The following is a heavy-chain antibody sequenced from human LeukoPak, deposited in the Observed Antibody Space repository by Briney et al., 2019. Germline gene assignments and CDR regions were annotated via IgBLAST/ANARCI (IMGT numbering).Heavy chain of an antibody. CDR3: ARRPPNDYGDYGLDY. J-gene: IGHJ4*02. CDR1: GFTFSSYS. V-gene: IGHV3-21*01. D-gene: IGHD4-17*01. Sequence: GGSLRLSCAASGFTFSSYSMNWVRQAPGKGLEWVSSISSGSSYIYYADSVKGRFTISRDNAKNSLYLQMNSLRAEDTAVYYCARRPPNDYGDYGLDYWGQGTLVTVSS. CDR2: ISSGSSYI.